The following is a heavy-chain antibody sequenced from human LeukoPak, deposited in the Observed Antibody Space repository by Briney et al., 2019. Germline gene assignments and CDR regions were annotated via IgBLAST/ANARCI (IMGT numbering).Heavy chain of an antibody. CDR1: VYTFTSYD. V-gene: IGHV1-8*01. J-gene: IGHJ5*02. CDR2: MNPTSGHT. Sequence: GASVTVSRTASVYTFTSYDINWVRQAPGPGLEWMGWMNPTSGHTGYVQKFQGRITMTRDPSVSTAYMELNSLTSEDTAFYYCARSPVGVRKKHDLWGQGTLVSVSS. CDR3: ARSPVGVRKKHDL. D-gene: IGHD3-10*01.